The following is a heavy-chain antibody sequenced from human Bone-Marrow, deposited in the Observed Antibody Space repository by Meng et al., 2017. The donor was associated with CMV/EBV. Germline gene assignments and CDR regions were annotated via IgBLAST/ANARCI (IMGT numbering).Heavy chain of an antibody. CDR3: ARGPYYDFWSGYVATNYYYGMDV. CDR2: ISYDGSNK. J-gene: IGHJ6*02. D-gene: IGHD3-3*01. Sequence: GESLKISCAASGFTFSSYAMHWVRQAPGKGLEWVAVISYDGSNKYYADSVKGRFTISRDNSKNTLYLQMNSLRAEDTAVYYCARGPYYDFWSGYVATNYYYGMDVWGQGTTVPVSS. CDR1: GFTFSSYA. V-gene: IGHV3-30-3*01.